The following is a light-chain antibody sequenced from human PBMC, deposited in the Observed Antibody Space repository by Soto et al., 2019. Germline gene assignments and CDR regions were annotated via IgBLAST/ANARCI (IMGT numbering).Light chain of an antibody. CDR3: QSYDSSLSALYV. Sequence: QSVLTQPPSVSGAPGQRVTISCTGSSSNIGASYEVHWYQQLPGTAPKLLIYGNSNRPSGVPDRFSGSKSGTSASLAITGLQAEDEADYYCQSYDSSLSALYVFGTGTKLTVL. V-gene: IGLV1-40*01. CDR1: SSNIGASYE. CDR2: GNS. J-gene: IGLJ1*01.